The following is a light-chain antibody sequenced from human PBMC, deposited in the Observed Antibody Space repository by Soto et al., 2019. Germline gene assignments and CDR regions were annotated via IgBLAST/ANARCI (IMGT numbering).Light chain of an antibody. CDR1: QSLSTSY. Sequence: RQSHGTLSLSPGARATLSCRASQSLSTSYLAWYQQKPGQAPRLLTYGTSSRASGIPDRFSGSGSGTEFTLAISTLEPEDFAVYYCQNHGRSSLTFPGGTKVDI. J-gene: IGKJ4*01. CDR3: QNHGRSSLT. CDR2: GTS. V-gene: IGKV3-20*01.